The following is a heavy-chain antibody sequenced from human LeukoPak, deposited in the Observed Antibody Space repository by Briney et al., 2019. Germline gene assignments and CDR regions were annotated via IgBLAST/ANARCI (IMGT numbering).Heavy chain of an antibody. CDR2: ISGSGGST. D-gene: IGHD3-22*01. J-gene: IGHJ5*02. V-gene: IGHV3-23*01. CDR1: GFTFSSYA. Sequence: PGGSLRLSCAASGFTFSSYAMSWVRQAPGKGLEWVSAISGSGGSTYYADSVKGRFTISRDNSKNTLYLQMNSLRAEDTAVYYCAKDPEPITMIVVVYNWFDPWGQGTLVTVSS. CDR3: AKDPEPITMIVVVYNWFDP.